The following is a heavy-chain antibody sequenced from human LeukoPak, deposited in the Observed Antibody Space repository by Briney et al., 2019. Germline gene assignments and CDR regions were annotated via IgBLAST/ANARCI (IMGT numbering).Heavy chain of an antibody. Sequence: ASVKVSCKASGYTFTSYGISWVRQAPGQGLEWMGWISAYNGNTNYAQKLQGRVTMTTDTSTSTAYMELWSLRSDDTAVYYCARDSPGGSGSYNWFDPWGQGTLVTVSS. J-gene: IGHJ5*02. CDR1: GYTFTSYG. CDR2: ISAYNGNT. CDR3: ARDSPGGSGSYNWFDP. D-gene: IGHD3-10*01. V-gene: IGHV1-18*01.